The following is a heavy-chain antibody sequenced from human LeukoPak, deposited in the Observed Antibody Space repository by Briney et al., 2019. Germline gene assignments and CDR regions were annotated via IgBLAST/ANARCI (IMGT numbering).Heavy chain of an antibody. CDR2: ISYDGSDQ. V-gene: IGHV3-30*18. D-gene: IGHD3-10*01. Sequence: GGSLRLSCAASGFTFSNYDMHWVRQAPGKGLEWVAVISYDGSDQYYPDSVKGRFTISRDNSENTLYLQMNSLRAEDTAVYYCAKGSYYGSGSAVRYWGQGTLVTVSS. CDR1: GFTFSNYD. CDR3: AKGSYYGSGSAVRY. J-gene: IGHJ4*02.